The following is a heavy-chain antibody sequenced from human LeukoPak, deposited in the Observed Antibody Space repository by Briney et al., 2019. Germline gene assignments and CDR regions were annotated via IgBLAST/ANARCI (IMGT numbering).Heavy chain of an antibody. Sequence: TSETLSLTCSVSGGSLSSSSYYWGWIRQPPGRGLEWIGNIYETGSTNYNPSLKSRVTILVDTSKNQFSLKLNSVTAADTAVYYCARDRRQRDYFDFWGQGARVSVSS. D-gene: IGHD1-1*01. CDR1: GGSLSSSSYY. V-gene: IGHV4-39*07. CDR3: ARDRRQRDYFDF. J-gene: IGHJ4*02. CDR2: IYETGST.